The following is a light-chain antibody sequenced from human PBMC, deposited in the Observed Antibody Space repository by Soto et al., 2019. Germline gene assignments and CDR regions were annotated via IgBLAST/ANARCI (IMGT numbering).Light chain of an antibody. CDR1: SNDVGAYNF. CDR2: EVN. CDR3: SSYGGSNNLL. Sequence: QSALTQPPSASGSTGQSVTISCTGTSNDVGAYNFISWYQQHPGKAPKLMIYEVNKRPSGVPDRFSGSKSGNTASLTVSGLQAEDEADYYCSSYGGSNNLLFGGGTKVTVL. J-gene: IGLJ2*01. V-gene: IGLV2-8*01.